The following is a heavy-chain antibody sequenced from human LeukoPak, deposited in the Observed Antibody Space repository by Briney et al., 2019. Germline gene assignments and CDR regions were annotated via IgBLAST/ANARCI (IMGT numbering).Heavy chain of an antibody. D-gene: IGHD3-22*01. CDR1: GGSFSHHY. Sequence: SETLSLTCAIYGGSFSHHYWTWIRQPPGKGLQWIGQISQSGNTNYHPSLKSRVTISVDTSKNQFSLKLSSVTAADTAVYYCVKGYPWEYYYDSSGSHGKGFDPWGQGTLVTVSS. J-gene: IGHJ5*02. CDR2: ISQSGNT. V-gene: IGHV4-34*01. CDR3: VKGYPWEYYYDSSGSHGKGFDP.